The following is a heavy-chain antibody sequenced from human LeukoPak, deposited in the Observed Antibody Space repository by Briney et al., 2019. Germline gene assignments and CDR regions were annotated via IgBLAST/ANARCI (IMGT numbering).Heavy chain of an antibody. J-gene: IGHJ4*02. CDR3: AKNRGVATGYFGY. CDR2: IRYDGSNK. D-gene: IGHD5-12*01. V-gene: IGHV3-30*02. Sequence: GGSLRLSSAASGFTFSSYGMHWVRQAPGKGLEWVAFIRYDGSNKYYADSVKGRFTISRDNSKNTLYLQMNSLRAEDTAVYYCAKNRGVATGYFGYWGQGTLVTVSS. CDR1: GFTFSSYG.